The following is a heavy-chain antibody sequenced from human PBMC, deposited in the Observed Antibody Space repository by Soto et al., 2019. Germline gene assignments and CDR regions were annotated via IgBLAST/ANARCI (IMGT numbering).Heavy chain of an antibody. D-gene: IGHD5-12*01. V-gene: IGHV4-31*03. CDR2: IYYSGST. CDR3: AASCVACGGFNYYGMDV. CDR1: GGSISSGGYY. Sequence: QVQLQESGPGLVKPSQTLSLTCTVSGGSISSGGYYWSWIRQHPGKGLEWIGYIYYSGSTYYNPSLRSRVTISVDTSKNQFSLKLSSVTAADTAVYYCAASCVACGGFNYYGMDVWGQGTTVTVSS. J-gene: IGHJ6*02.